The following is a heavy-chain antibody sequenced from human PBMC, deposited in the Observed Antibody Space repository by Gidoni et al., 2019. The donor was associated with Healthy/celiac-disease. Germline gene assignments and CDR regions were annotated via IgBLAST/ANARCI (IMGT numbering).Heavy chain of an antibody. Sequence: AISGSGGSTYYADSVKGRFTISRDNSKNTLYLQMNSLRAEDTAVYYCATLLWFGELLPVDYWGQGTLVTVSS. CDR3: ATLLWFGELLPVDY. J-gene: IGHJ4*02. D-gene: IGHD3-10*01. CDR2: ISGSGGST. V-gene: IGHV3-23*01.